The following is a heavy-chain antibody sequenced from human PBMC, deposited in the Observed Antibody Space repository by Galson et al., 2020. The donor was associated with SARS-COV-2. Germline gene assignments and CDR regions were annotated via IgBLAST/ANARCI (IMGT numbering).Heavy chain of an antibody. CDR3: SRQLDE. Sequence: GGSLRLSCAASGFTFSSYTMDWVRQAPGKGLEWVANMKGDGSEKYYVDSVKGRFTIFRDNAKNSLYLQMDSLRAEDTAVYYCSRQLDEWGQGTLVTVSS. CDR2: MKGDGSEK. J-gene: IGHJ4*02. CDR1: GFTFSSYT. V-gene: IGHV3-7*01.